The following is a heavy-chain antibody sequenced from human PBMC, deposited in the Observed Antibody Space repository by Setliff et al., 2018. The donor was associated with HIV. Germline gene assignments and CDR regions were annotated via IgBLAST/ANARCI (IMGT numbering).Heavy chain of an antibody. D-gene: IGHD6-19*01. CDR3: AKDRSSGWYYGGFDY. J-gene: IGHJ4*02. V-gene: IGHV3-11*04. CDR2: ISFSGNTI. CDR1: GFFFSDHY. Sequence: PGGSLRLSCAVSGFFFSDHYMSWIRQAPGKGLEWVSYISFSGNTIYYRDSVRGRFTIARDNARNSLYLQMNSLRAEDTAVYYCAKDRSSGWYYGGFDYWGQGTLVTVSS.